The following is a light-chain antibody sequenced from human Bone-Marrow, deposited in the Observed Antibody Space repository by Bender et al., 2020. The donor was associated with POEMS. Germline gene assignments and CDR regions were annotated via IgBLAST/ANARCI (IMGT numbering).Light chain of an antibody. Sequence: QSALTQPPSASGSPGQSVTISCTGTSSDVGTYNYVSWYQQHPGKAPKLMIYEVSKRPSGVPDRFSGSKSGTSATLEITGLQTGDEADYYCGAWDDSLSGVVFGGGTKLTVL. J-gene: IGLJ2*01. CDR3: GAWDDSLSGVV. CDR1: SSDVGTYNY. CDR2: EVS. V-gene: IGLV2-8*01.